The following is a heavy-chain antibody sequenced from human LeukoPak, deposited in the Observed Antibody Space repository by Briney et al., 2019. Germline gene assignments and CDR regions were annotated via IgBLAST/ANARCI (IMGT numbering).Heavy chain of an antibody. J-gene: IGHJ4*02. CDR1: GFTFSSYA. CDR2: ISGSGGST. CDR3: TKDTRKAVAGMFDY. Sequence: EGSLRLSCAASGFTFSSYAMSWVRQAPGKGLEWVSAISGSGGSTYYAGSVKGRFTISRDNSKNTLYLQMNSLRAEDTAVYYCTKDTRKAVAGMFDYWGQGTLVTVSS. D-gene: IGHD6-19*01. V-gene: IGHV3-23*01.